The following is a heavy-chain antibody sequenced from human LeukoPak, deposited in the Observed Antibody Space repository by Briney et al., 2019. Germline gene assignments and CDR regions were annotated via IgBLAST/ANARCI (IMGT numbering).Heavy chain of an antibody. J-gene: IGHJ6*02. CDR1: GFTFSTCA. CDR3: AKVRTYFYHGLDV. Sequence: PGGSLRLSCAASGFTFSTCAMSWVRQAPGKGLEWVPGISGTTSGTYYADSVKGRFTISRDNSKNTLFLQVNSLRAEDTAVYYCAKVRTYFYHGLDVWGQGTTVTVSS. D-gene: IGHD1-14*01. CDR2: ISGTTSGT. V-gene: IGHV3-23*01.